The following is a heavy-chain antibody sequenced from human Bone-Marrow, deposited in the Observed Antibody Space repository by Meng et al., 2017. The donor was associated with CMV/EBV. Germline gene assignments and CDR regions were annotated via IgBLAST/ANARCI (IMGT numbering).Heavy chain of an antibody. D-gene: IGHD4-11*01. CDR1: GGSISSSSYY. V-gene: IGHV4-39*01. CDR2: VYNSGST. Sequence: SEPLSLTCTVSGGSISSSSYYWGWIRQPPGKGLEWIGSVYNSGSTYYNPSLKSRVTVSMDTSKNQFSLRLSTMTAADTAVYFCARQGVTTATFDYWGQGTLVTVSS. J-gene: IGHJ4*02. CDR3: ARQGVTTATFDY.